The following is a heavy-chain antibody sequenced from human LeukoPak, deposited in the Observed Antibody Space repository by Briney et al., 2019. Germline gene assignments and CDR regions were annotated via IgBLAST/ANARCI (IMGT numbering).Heavy chain of an antibody. J-gene: IGHJ4*02. V-gene: IGHV3-23*01. CDR1: GFTFSSYA. D-gene: IGHD3-3*01. CDR3: ARDLDFWSGYCAFDY. Sequence: GGSLRLSCAASGFTFSSYAMSWVRRAPGKGLEWVSAISGSGSNTYYADSVKGRFTISRDNAKNSLYLQMNSLRAEDTAVYYCARDLDFWSGYCAFDYWGQGTLVTVSS. CDR2: ISGSGSNT.